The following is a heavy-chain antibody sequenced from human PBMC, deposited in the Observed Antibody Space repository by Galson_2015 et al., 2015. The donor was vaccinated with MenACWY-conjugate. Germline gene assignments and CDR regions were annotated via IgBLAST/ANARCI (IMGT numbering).Heavy chain of an antibody. CDR3: AGRGGDYYSGMDV. CDR1: GYRFRSYW. Sequence: QSGAEVKKPGESLKISCTGSGYRFRSYWIGWVRLMPGKGLEWMGIIYPGDSDTRYSPSFQGQVSMSVDRTISTAYLQWYSLKASDTAIYYWAGRGGDYYSGMDVWGQGTTVIVSS. J-gene: IGHJ6*02. D-gene: IGHD3-16*01. CDR2: IYPGDSDT. V-gene: IGHV5-51*01.